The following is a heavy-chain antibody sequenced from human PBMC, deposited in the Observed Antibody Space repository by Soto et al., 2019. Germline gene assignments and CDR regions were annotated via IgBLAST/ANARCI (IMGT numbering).Heavy chain of an antibody. CDR3: AKQGNGAASIDS. CDR2: ISWDGGSI. D-gene: IGHD4-17*01. V-gene: IGHV3-43*01. CDR1: GFTFDGYM. Sequence: GGSLRLSCEASGFTFDGYMVHWVRQAPGKGLEWISLISWDGGSIDYADSIKGRFTVSRENSKNYLFLDMHSLETEDTAVYYCAKQGNGAASIDSWGQGTLVPVSS. J-gene: IGHJ5*01.